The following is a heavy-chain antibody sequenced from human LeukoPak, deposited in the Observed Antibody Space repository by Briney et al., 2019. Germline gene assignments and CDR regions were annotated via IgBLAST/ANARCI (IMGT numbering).Heavy chain of an antibody. CDR3: ARAGGLQPDY. D-gene: IGHD5-24*01. Sequence: SQTLSLTXTVSGGSISSGSYYWSCIRQPAGKGLEWIGRIYTSGSTNYNPSLKSRVTISVDTSKNQFSLKLSSVTAADTAVYYCARAGGLQPDYWGQGTLVTVSS. V-gene: IGHV4-61*02. J-gene: IGHJ4*02. CDR2: IYTSGST. CDR1: GGSISSGSYY.